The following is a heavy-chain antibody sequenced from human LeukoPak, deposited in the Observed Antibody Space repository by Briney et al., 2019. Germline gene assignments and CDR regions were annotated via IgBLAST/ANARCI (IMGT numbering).Heavy chain of an antibody. Sequence: QPGGSLRLSCAASGFTFSSYAMHWVRQAPGKGLEWVAVISYDGSNKYYADSVKGRFTISRDNSKNTLYLQMNSLRAEDTAVYYCARVSTGYSSSWYGLDYWGQGTLVTVSS. D-gene: IGHD6-13*01. CDR3: ARVSTGYSSSWYGLDY. CDR1: GFTFSSYA. CDR2: ISYDGSNK. V-gene: IGHV3-30*04. J-gene: IGHJ4*02.